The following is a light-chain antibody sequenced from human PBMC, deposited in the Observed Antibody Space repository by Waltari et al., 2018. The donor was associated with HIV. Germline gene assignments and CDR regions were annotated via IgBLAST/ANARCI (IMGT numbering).Light chain of an antibody. Sequence: QSVLTQPPSASAAPGQSVTLSCTGASYNIGAGYDVHWYQHLPGTAPKLLIAGNNNRPSGVPDRFSGSKSGTSASLAITGLQPDDEADYYCQSYDSSMSCVVFGGGTKVTVV. CDR3: QSYDSSMSCVV. CDR2: GNN. J-gene: IGLJ2*01. CDR1: SYNIGAGYD. V-gene: IGLV1-40*01.